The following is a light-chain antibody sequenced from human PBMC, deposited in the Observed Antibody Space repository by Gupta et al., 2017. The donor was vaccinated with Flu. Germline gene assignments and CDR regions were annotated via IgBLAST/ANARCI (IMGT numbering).Light chain of an antibody. Sequence: QSALTHPPCASGSPGQSVTISCAGTSSDIGDYHYVSWCQHHPGKAPKLIISEVNKRPSGVPDRFSGSKSGNTASLTVSGLQAGDEADYYCISYAGSDTWVFGGGTKLTVL. CDR3: ISYAGSDTWV. J-gene: IGLJ3*02. CDR2: EVN. V-gene: IGLV2-8*01. CDR1: SSDIGDYHY.